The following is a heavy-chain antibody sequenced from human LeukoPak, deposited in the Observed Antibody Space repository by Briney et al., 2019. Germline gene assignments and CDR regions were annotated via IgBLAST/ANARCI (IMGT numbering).Heavy chain of an antibody. CDR1: GYTFTVYY. J-gene: IGHJ4*02. CDR3: ASAGPFLTTFDY. D-gene: IGHD1-1*01. V-gene: IGHV1-2*02. Sequence: GASVTVSFKASGYTFTVYYMHWVRQAPGQGQGWMGWINPNSGGTNYAQKFQGRVTMTRDTSISTAYMELSRLRSDDTAVYYCASAGPFLTTFDYWGQGTLVTVSS. CDR2: INPNSGGT.